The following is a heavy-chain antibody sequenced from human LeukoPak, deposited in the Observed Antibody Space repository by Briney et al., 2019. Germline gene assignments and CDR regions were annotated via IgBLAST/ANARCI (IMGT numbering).Heavy chain of an antibody. Sequence: SETLSLTCTFSDGAIYPSPSYWGWFRHPPGKGLEWIGSVYYSGSTYYNPSLKSRVTISIDTSKKQFSLKVNSVTAADTAVYYCARFFKGGDNGDYSDYWGQGTLVTVSS. J-gene: IGHJ4*02. CDR2: VYYSGST. CDR1: DGAIYPSPSY. CDR3: ARFFKGGDNGDYSDY. D-gene: IGHD4-17*01. V-gene: IGHV4-39*01.